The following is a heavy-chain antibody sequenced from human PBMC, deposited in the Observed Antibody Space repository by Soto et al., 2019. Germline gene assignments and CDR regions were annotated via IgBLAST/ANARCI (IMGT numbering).Heavy chain of an antibody. Sequence: QVQLVESGGGVVQPGRSLRLSCAASGFTFSSYGMHWVRQAPGKGLEWVAVISYDGSNKYYADSVKGRFTISRDNSKNTRYLQMNSLRAEDTAVYYCAKESIAARVSGFYYYGMDVWGQGTTVTVSS. D-gene: IGHD6-6*01. V-gene: IGHV3-30*18. J-gene: IGHJ6*02. CDR1: GFTFSSYG. CDR2: ISYDGSNK. CDR3: AKESIAARVSGFYYYGMDV.